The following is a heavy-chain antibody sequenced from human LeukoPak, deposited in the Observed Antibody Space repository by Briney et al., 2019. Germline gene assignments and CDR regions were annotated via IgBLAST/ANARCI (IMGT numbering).Heavy chain of an antibody. CDR3: ARDSYYYYGMDV. J-gene: IGHJ6*02. CDR1: GFTFSTYW. CDR2: IKSDGSST. Sequence: GGSLRLSCAASGFTFSTYWMSWVRQAPGKGLVWVSRIKSDGSSTSYADSVMGRFTISRDNAKNTLYLQMNSLGGEDTAVYYCARDSYYYYGMDVWGQGTTVTVSS. V-gene: IGHV3-74*01.